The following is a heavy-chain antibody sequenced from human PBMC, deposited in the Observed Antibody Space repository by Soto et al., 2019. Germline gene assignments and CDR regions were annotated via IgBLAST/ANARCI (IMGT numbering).Heavy chain of an antibody. D-gene: IGHD1-26*01. CDR3: ARGPKSGHYFLSFFDY. Sequence: QVQLVQSGAEVKKAGASVKVSCKASGYTFTNFAMHWVHQAPGQRLEWMGWINAGNGNTKYSQKFQGRVSITRDTSASTAYMELSSLRSEDTAMYYCARGPKSGHYFLSFFDYWGQGTLVTVSS. CDR1: GYTFTNFA. V-gene: IGHV1-3*01. J-gene: IGHJ4*02. CDR2: INAGNGNT.